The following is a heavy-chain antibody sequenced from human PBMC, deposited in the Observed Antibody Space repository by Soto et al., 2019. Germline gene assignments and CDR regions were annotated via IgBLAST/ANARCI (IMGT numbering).Heavy chain of an antibody. Sequence: GASVKVSCKASGGTFSSYAISWVRQAPGQGLEWMGGIIPIFGTANYAQKFQGRVTITADESTSTAYMELSSLRSEDTAVYYCARDPGTYCGGDCYPGAFDIWGQGTMVTVSS. V-gene: IGHV1-69*13. J-gene: IGHJ3*02. CDR2: IIPIFGTA. CDR1: GGTFSSYA. CDR3: ARDPGTYCGGDCYPGAFDI. D-gene: IGHD2-21*02.